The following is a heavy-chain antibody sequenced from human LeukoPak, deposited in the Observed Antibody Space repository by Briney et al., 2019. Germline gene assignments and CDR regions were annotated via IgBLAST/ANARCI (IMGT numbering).Heavy chain of an antibody. CDR1: GFTFSSYA. V-gene: IGHV3-23*01. D-gene: IGHD1-14*01. CDR2: ISGSGDNT. CDR3: ARDNRNELGSPLDY. J-gene: IGHJ4*02. Sequence: GGSLRLSCAASGFTFSSYAMSWVRQVPGKGLEWVSVISGSGDNTYYADSVKGRFTISRDNSKNMLYLQMNSLRAEDTAVYYCARDNRNELGSPLDYWGQGTLVTVSS.